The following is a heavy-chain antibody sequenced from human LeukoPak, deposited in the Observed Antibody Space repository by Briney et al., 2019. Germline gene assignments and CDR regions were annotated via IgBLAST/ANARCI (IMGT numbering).Heavy chain of an antibody. CDR1: GFTFSTYS. CDR3: VRGFHYGLDV. D-gene: IGHD3-10*01. CDR2: ISTSGGTI. V-gene: IGHV3-48*04. Sequence: PGGSLRLSCAASGFTFSTYSMNWVRQAPGKGLDWVSYISTSGGTIYYADSVKGRFTISRDNAKNSLSLEMNSLRAEDTAVYYCVRGFHYGLDVWGQGTTVTVSS. J-gene: IGHJ6*02.